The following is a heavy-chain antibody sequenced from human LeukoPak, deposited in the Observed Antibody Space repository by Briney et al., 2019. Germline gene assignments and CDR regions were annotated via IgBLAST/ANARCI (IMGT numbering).Heavy chain of an antibody. V-gene: IGHV3-53*04. J-gene: IGHJ3*02. CDR3: AYSGSRRFDAFDI. D-gene: IGHD3-10*01. Sequence: PGGSLRLSCAASGFSVSSNYMSWFRQAPGKGLEWVSVIYSGGTTYYADSVKGRFTISRHSSNNTLYLQMSSLRAEDTAVYYCAYSGSRRFDAFDIWGQGTMVTVSS. CDR2: IYSGGTT. CDR1: GFSVSSNY.